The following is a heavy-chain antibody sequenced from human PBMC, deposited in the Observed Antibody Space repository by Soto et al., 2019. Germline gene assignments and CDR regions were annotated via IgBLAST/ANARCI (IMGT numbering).Heavy chain of an antibody. J-gene: IGHJ4*02. CDR2: IDPSDSYT. D-gene: IGHD3-22*01. Sequence: PGESLKISCKGSGYSFTSYWISWVRQMPGKGLEWMGRIDPSDSYTNYSPSFQGHVTISADKSISTAYLQWSSLKASDTAMYYCASRDGYHYDSSRYFDYWGQGTLVTVSS. V-gene: IGHV5-10-1*01. CDR3: ASRDGYHYDSSRYFDY. CDR1: GYSFTSYW.